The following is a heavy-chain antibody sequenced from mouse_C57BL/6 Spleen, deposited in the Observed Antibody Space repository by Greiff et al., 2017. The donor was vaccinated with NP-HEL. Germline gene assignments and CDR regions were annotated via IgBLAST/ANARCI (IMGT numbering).Heavy chain of an antibody. CDR1: GYSITSGYY. D-gene: IGHD1-1*01. Sequence: EVKLQESGPGLVKPSQSLSLTCSVTGYSITSGYYWNWIRQFPGNKLEWMGYISYDGSNNYNPSLKNRISITRDTSKNQFFLKLNSVTTEDTATYYCARGDYGSSEGFAYWGQGTLVTVSA. V-gene: IGHV3-6*01. CDR3: ARGDYGSSEGFAY. J-gene: IGHJ3*01. CDR2: ISYDGSN.